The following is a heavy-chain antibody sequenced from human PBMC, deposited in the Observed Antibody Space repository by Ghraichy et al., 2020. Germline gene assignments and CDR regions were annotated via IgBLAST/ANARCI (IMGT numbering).Heavy chain of an antibody. CDR1: RFTFSNYA. D-gene: IGHD3-3*01. J-gene: IGHJ5*02. V-gene: IGHV3-30-3*01. CDR3: ARGGLWSGYSDFDP. CDR2: ISYDGSNK. Sequence: GGSLRLSCAASRFTFSNYAMHWVRQAPGRGLEWVASISYDGSNKYYADSVKGRFTISRDTSKNKLYVQMSSLRTDDTAVYDCARGGLWSGYSDFDPWGQGTLVTVSS.